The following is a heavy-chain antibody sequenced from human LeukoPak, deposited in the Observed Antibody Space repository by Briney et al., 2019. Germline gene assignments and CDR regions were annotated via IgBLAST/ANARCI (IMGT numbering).Heavy chain of an antibody. V-gene: IGHV3-7*01. CDR2: IKQDGSEK. Sequence: GGSLRLSCAASGFTFSNYWMSWVRQAPGKGLEWVADIKQDGSEKYYVDSVKGRFTISRDNAKKSLYLQMNSLRAEDTAVYYCARLVSSIVAADSYDYWGQGTLVTVSS. J-gene: IGHJ4*02. CDR3: ARLVSSIVAADSYDY. D-gene: IGHD6-13*01. CDR1: GFTFSNYW.